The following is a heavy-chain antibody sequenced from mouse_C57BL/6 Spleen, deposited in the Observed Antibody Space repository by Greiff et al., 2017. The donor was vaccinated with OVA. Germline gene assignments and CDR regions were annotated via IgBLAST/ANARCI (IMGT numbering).Heavy chain of an antibody. J-gene: IGHJ1*03. CDR1: GYSFTGYY. Sequence: VQLQQSGPELVKPGASVKISCKASGYSFTGYYMNWVKQSPEKSLEWIGEINPSTGGTTYNQKFKAKATLTVDKSSSTAYMQLTRLTSEDSAVYSFARQGYHGSSGYFDVWGTGTTVTVSS. D-gene: IGHD1-1*01. CDR2: INPSTGGT. V-gene: IGHV1-42*01. CDR3: ARQGYHGSSGYFDV.